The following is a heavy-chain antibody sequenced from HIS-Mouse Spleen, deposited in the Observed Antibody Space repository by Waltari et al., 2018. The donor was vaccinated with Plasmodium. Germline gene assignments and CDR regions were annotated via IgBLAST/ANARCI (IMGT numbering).Heavy chain of an antibody. Sequence: EVQLVESGGGLVKPGGSPRLSCAASGFTFSSYSMNWVRQDTGKGLEWVISISSSSSYIYYADSVKGRFTIARDNAKNSLYLQMNSLRAEDTAVYYCARESSSSWYFDYWGQGTLVTVSS. J-gene: IGHJ4*02. D-gene: IGHD6-13*01. V-gene: IGHV3-21*01. CDR2: ISSSSSYI. CDR1: GFTFSSYS. CDR3: ARESSSSWYFDY.